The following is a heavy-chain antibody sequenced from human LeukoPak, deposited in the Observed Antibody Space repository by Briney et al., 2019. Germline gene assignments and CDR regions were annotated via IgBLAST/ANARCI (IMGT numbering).Heavy chain of an antibody. V-gene: IGHV3-64*01. CDR2: ISSNGGST. J-gene: IGHJ4*02. D-gene: IGHD6-19*01. CDR1: GFTFSSYA. Sequence: PGGSLRLSCAASGFTFSSYAMHWVRQAPGKGLEYVSAISSNGGSTYYANSVKGRFTISRDNPKNTLYLQMGSLRAEDMAVYYCARGSLAGSFDYWGQGTLVTVSS. CDR3: ARGSLAGSFDY.